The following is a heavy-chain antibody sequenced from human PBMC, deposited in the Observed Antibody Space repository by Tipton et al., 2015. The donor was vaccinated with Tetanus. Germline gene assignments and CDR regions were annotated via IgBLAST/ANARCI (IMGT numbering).Heavy chain of an antibody. CDR3: AKGGYSYGSVHFDY. Sequence: SLRLSCAASGFTFSSYAMSWVRQAPGKGLEWVSAISGSGGSTYYADSVKGRFTTSRDNSKNTLYLQMNSLRAEDTAVYYCAKGGYSYGSVHFDYWGQGTLVTVSS. CDR2: ISGSGGST. V-gene: IGHV3-23*01. D-gene: IGHD5-18*01. CDR1: GFTFSSYA. J-gene: IGHJ4*02.